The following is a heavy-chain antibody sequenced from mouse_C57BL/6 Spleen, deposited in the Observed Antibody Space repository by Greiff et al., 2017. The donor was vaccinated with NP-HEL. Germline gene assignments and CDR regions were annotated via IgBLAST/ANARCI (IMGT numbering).Heavy chain of an antibody. V-gene: IGHV1-64*01. J-gene: IGHJ3*01. CDR1: GYTFTSYW. Sequence: VQLQQPGAELVKPGASVKLSCKASGYTFTSYWMHWVKQRPGQGLEWIGMIHPNSGSTNYNEKFKSKATLTVDKSSSTAYMQLSSLTSEDSAVYYCASSVTGTPFAYWGQGTLVTVSA. CDR3: ASSVTGTPFAY. CDR2: IHPNSGST. D-gene: IGHD4-1*01.